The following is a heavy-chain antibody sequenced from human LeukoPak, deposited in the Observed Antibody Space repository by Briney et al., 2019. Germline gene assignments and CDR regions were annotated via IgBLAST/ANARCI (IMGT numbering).Heavy chain of an antibody. CDR2: IYYSGST. Sequence: SETLSLTCTVSGGSISSYYWSWIRQPPGKGLEWIGYIYYSGSTNYNPSLKSRVTISVDTSKNQFSLKLSSVTAADTAVYYCARSFHDYGENWFDPWGQGTLVTVSS. CDR1: GGSISSYY. J-gene: IGHJ5*02. V-gene: IGHV4-59*01. CDR3: ARSFHDYGENWFDP. D-gene: IGHD4-17*01.